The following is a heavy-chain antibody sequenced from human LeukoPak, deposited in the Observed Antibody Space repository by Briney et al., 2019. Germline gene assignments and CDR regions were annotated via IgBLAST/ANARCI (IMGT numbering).Heavy chain of an antibody. Sequence: ASVKLSCKVSGYTLTELSMHWVRQAPGKGLELMGGFDPEDGETIYSQKFQGRVTMTEDTSTDTAYMELSSMRSEDTAVYDCARFVAFGEGYMDVWGKGTTVTISS. D-gene: IGHD3-10*01. V-gene: IGHV1-24*01. CDR3: ARFVAFGEGYMDV. CDR2: FDPEDGET. J-gene: IGHJ6*03. CDR1: GYTLTELS.